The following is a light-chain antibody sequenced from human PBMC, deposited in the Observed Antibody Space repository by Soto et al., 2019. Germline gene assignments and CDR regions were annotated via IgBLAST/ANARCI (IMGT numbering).Light chain of an antibody. CDR2: AAS. V-gene: IGKV1-39*01. Sequence: DIQMTQSPSSLSASVGDRVTITCRASQSISSCLNWYQQKPGKAPKLLIYAASSLQSGVPSRFSDSGSGTDFTLTISSLQPEDFATYYCQQSYSTPYTFGQGPKLEIK. CDR1: QSISSC. J-gene: IGKJ2*01. CDR3: QQSYSTPYT.